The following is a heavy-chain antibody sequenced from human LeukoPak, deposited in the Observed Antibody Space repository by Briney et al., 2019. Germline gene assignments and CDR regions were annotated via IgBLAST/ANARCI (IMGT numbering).Heavy chain of an antibody. CDR2: IIPIFGTA. Sequence: ALVKVSCKASGGTFSSYAISWVRQAPGQGLEWMGGIIPIFGTANYAQKFQGRVTITADESTSTAYMELSSLRSEDTAVYYCARLWFGTGSDYWGQGTLVTVSS. D-gene: IGHD3-10*01. CDR3: ARLWFGTGSDY. J-gene: IGHJ4*02. V-gene: IGHV1-69*13. CDR1: GGTFSSYA.